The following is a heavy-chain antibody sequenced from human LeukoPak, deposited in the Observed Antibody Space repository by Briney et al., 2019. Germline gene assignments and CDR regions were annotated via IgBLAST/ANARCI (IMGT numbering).Heavy chain of an antibody. Sequence: SVKVSCKASGGTFSSYAISWVRQAPGQGLEWMGGIIPIFGTANYAQKFQGRVTITADESTSTAYMELSSLRSEDTAVYYCARVREDCSSTSCYRLTYYYYGMDVWGQGTTVTVSS. CDR1: GGTFSSYA. CDR3: ARVREDCSSTSCYRLTYYYYGMDV. D-gene: IGHD2-2*01. J-gene: IGHJ6*02. V-gene: IGHV1-69*13. CDR2: IIPIFGTA.